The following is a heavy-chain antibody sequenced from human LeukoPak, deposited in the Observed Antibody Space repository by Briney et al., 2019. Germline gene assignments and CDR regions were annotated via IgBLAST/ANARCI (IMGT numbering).Heavy chain of an antibody. Sequence: GGSLRLSGAASGFSFSSYEMNWVRQAPGKGLEWVSYISSSGSIMYSADSVKGRFTISRDNAKNSLYLQMNSLRAEDTAIYYCSGQYSSSSVVDYWGQGTLVTVSS. CDR3: SGQYSSSSVVDY. J-gene: IGHJ4*02. CDR2: ISSSGSIM. V-gene: IGHV3-48*03. D-gene: IGHD6-6*01. CDR1: GFSFSSYE.